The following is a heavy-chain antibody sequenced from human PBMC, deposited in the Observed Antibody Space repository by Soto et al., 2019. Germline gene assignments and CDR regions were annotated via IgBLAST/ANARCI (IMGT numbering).Heavy chain of an antibody. D-gene: IGHD3-16*02. Sequence: QITLKESGPTLVKPTQTLTLTCTFSGFSLSTSGVGVGWIRQPPGKALEWLALIYWDDDKRYSPSLKSRLTTXKXTXXNQVVLTMTNMDPVDTATYYCAHPRGIVGELSFDYWGQGTLVTVSS. V-gene: IGHV2-5*02. J-gene: IGHJ4*02. CDR3: AHPRGIVGELSFDY. CDR2: IYWDDDK. CDR1: GFSLSTSGVG.